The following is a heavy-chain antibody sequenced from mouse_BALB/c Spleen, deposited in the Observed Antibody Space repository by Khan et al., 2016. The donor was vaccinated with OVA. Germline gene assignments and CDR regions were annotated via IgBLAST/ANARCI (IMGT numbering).Heavy chain of an antibody. Sequence: EVKLMESGGGLVKPGGSLKLSCAASGFTFSTYAMSWVRQTPEKRLEWVATISSDGDYTYFPDNVTGRFTISRDNAKNTLCLQMTSLRSEDTAMYYCARSPYGNVAYWGQGTLVTVSA. V-gene: IGHV5-9-3*01. J-gene: IGHJ3*01. CDR2: ISSDGDYT. CDR3: ARSPYGNVAY. D-gene: IGHD2-1*01. CDR1: GFTFSTYA.